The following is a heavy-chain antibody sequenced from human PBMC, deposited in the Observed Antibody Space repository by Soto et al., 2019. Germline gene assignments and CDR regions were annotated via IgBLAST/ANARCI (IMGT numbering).Heavy chain of an antibody. Sequence: SETLSLTCTVSGGSINNNHYYWGWVRQPPGKGLEWIGSIYYSGSTYYNPSLKSRVTISVDTSKNQFSLKLSSVTAAGTAVYYCARQELRYFAGDYWGQGTLVTVSS. J-gene: IGHJ4*02. CDR1: GGSINNNHYY. D-gene: IGHD3-9*01. CDR2: IYYSGST. CDR3: ARQELRYFAGDY. V-gene: IGHV4-39*01.